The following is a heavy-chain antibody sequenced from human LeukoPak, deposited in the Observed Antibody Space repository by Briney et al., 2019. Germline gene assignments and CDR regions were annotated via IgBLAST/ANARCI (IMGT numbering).Heavy chain of an antibody. J-gene: IGHJ4*02. V-gene: IGHV4-38-2*02. CDR2: IYHSGST. Sequence: SETLSLTCTVSGYSISSGYYWGWIRQPPGKGLEWIGSIYHSGSTYYNPSLKSRVTISVDTSKNQFSLKLSSVTAADTAVYYCARVGARDYYYDSSGYYRGGGDLDYWGQGTLVTVSS. CDR1: GYSISSGYY. D-gene: IGHD3-22*01. CDR3: ARVGARDYYYDSSGYYRGGGDLDY.